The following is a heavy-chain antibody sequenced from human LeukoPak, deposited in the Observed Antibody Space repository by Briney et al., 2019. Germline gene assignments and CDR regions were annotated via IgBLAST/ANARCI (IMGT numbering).Heavy chain of an antibody. D-gene: IGHD1-7*01. V-gene: IGHV3-21*01. J-gene: IGHJ4*02. CDR1: GFTFSSYS. CDR3: AGSPWAYNWNYVPSYFDY. CDR2: ISSSSSYI. Sequence: TAGGSLRLSCAASGFTFSSYSMNWVRQAPGKGLEWVSSISSSSSYIYYADSVKGRFTISRDNAKNSLYLQMNSLRAEDTAVYYCAGSPWAYNWNYVPSYFDYWGQGTLVTVSS.